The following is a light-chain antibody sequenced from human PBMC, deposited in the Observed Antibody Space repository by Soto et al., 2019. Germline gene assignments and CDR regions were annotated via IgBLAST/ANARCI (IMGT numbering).Light chain of an antibody. J-gene: IGKJ1*01. Sequence: AIQMTQSPSSLSASVGDRVTITCRASQGIRNDLGWYQQKPGKAPKLLIYAASSLQSGVPSRFSGSGSGTDFTLTISSLLAEDFATYYCLQDYNYPWTFGQGTKVEIK. CDR3: LQDYNYPWT. CDR2: AAS. CDR1: QGIRND. V-gene: IGKV1-6*01.